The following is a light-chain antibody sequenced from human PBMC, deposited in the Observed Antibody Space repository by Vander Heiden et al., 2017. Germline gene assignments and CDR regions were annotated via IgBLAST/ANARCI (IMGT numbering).Light chain of an antibody. Sequence: DIQMTQSPSSLSASVGDRVTITCQASQDISNYLNWYQQKPGKAPKLLIYDASNLETGVPSRFSGSGSGTDFTFTISSLQPEDIATYYCQQDDNLLITFGQGTQVEIK. V-gene: IGKV1-33*01. J-gene: IGKJ5*01. CDR3: QQDDNLLIT. CDR1: QDISNY. CDR2: DAS.